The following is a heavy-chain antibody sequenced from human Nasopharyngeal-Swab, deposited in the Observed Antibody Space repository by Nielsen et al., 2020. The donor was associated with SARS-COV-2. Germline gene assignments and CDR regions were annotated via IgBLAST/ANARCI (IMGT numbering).Heavy chain of an antibody. D-gene: IGHD1-26*01. CDR1: GLGFSASP. CDR3: ARINPASGSYYDAIDI. J-gene: IGHJ3*02. Sequence: GESLKISCAASGLGFSASPIIWVRQASGKGLEWVGRIRNKVNSYATTYGVSVKGRFTISRDDSKNTAYLQMNSLKTEDTAVYFCARINPASGSYYDAIDIWGQGTMVTVSS. V-gene: IGHV3-73*01. CDR2: IRNKVNSYAT.